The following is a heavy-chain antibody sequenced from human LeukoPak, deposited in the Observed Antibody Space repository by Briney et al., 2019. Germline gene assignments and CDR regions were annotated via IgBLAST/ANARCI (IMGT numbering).Heavy chain of an antibody. CDR2: ISGSGGSI. V-gene: IGHV3-23*01. J-gene: IGHJ4*02. Sequence: GGTLRLSCAASGFTFSSYGMSWVRQAPGKGLEWVSAISGSGGSIYYADSVKGRFTISSDNAKNSLYLQMNSLRAGDTAVYYCARTIEMATISYFDYWGQGTLVTVSS. D-gene: IGHD5-24*01. CDR1: GFTFSSYG. CDR3: ARTIEMATISYFDY.